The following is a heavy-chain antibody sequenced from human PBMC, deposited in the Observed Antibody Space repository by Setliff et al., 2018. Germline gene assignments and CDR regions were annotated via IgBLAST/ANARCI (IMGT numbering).Heavy chain of an antibody. D-gene: IGHD2-15*01. J-gene: IGHJ5*02. CDR1: GGSMIGGHYY. CDR3: ARGHCSSGGCPNHFDP. CDR2: IYYSGNT. Sequence: SETLSLTCTVSGGSMIGGHYYWSWIRQLPGKGLEWIAYIYYSGNTYYNPSLKSRVTISVDTSKNQFSLKINSVTAADTAVYYCARGHCSSGGCPNHFDPWGQGTLVTVSS. V-gene: IGHV4-31*03.